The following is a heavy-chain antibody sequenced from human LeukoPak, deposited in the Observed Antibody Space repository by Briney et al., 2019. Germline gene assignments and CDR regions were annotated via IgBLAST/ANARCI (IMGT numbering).Heavy chain of an antibody. CDR2: IYYSGST. D-gene: IGHD6-19*01. CDR3: ARDKYAAVAGKVRYYYYGMDV. CDR1: GGSISSYY. V-gene: IGHV4-59*01. Sequence: PSETLSLTCTVSGGSISSYYWSWIRQPPGKGLEWIGYIYYSGSTNYNPSLKSRVTISVDTSKNQFSLKLSSVTAADTAVYYCARDKYAAVAGKVRYYYYGMDVWGQGTTVTVSS. J-gene: IGHJ6*02.